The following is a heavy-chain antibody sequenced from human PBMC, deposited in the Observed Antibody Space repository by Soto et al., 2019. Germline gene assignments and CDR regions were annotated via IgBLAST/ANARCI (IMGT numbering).Heavy chain of an antibody. CDR1: GYSISSGNY. J-gene: IGHJ4*02. D-gene: IGHD6-6*01. CDR3: ARGRYSSSFDFDY. Sequence: SETLSLTCAVSGYSISSGNYWAWIRQPPGRGLEWIGSLYHIGSTHYNTSLKSRVTISVDTSKNQFSLKLSSVTAADTAVYYCARGRYSSSFDFDYWGQGTLVTVSS. V-gene: IGHV4-38-2*01. CDR2: LYHIGST.